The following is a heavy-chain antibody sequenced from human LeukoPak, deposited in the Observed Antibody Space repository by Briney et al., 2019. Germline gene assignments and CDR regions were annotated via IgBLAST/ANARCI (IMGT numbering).Heavy chain of an antibody. V-gene: IGHV4-30-4*01. CDR2: IYYSGST. CDR3: ARTYYYDSSGLPGTGWFDP. CDR1: GGSISSGDYY. Sequence: PSETLSLTCTVSGGSISSGDYYWSWIRQLPGKGLEWIGYIYYSGSTYYNPSLKSRVTISVDTSKNQFSLKLSSVTAADTAVYYCARTYYYDSSGLPGTGWFDPWGQGTLVTVSS. D-gene: IGHD3-22*01. J-gene: IGHJ5*02.